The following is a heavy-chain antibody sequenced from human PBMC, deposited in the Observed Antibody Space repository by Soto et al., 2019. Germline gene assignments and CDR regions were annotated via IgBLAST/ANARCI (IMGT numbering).Heavy chain of an antibody. CDR2: IYPGDSDT. Sequence: GESLKISCKGSGYTFTSYWIGWLRQLPGKGLEWMGIIYPGDSDTRYSPSFQGQVTISADKSVNTAYLQWSSLGASDTAMYYCARHSSGWYVPYSFDYWAQGTQVTVSS. CDR3: ARHSSGWYVPYSFDY. D-gene: IGHD6-19*01. CDR1: GYTFTSYW. J-gene: IGHJ4*02. V-gene: IGHV5-51*01.